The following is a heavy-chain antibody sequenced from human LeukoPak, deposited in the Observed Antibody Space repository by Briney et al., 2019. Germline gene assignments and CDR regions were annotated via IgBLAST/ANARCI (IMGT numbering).Heavy chain of an antibody. Sequence: GASVTVSCKASGGTFSSYAISWVRQAPGQGLEWMGGIIPVFGTSNYAQKFQGRVTITADESTRTAYMELSSLRSEDTAVYYCARYYGSGSYDWFDPWGQGTLVTVSS. J-gene: IGHJ5*02. D-gene: IGHD3-10*01. CDR3: ARYYGSGSYDWFDP. CDR1: GGTFSSYA. CDR2: IIPVFGTS. V-gene: IGHV1-69*13.